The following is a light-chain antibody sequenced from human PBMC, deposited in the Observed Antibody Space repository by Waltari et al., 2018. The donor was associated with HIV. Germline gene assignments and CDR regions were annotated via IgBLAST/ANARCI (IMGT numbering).Light chain of an antibody. CDR1: QSINNW. Sequence: DIQMTQSPSTLSASVGDRVTLTCRASQSINNWLAWYQQKPGKAPKLLIYKASSLQSGVPSRFSGSGSGTEFTLTISSLQPDDFATYYCQQNNNYLFTFGPGTKVDIK. V-gene: IGKV1-5*03. CDR2: KAS. CDR3: QQNNNYLFT. J-gene: IGKJ3*01.